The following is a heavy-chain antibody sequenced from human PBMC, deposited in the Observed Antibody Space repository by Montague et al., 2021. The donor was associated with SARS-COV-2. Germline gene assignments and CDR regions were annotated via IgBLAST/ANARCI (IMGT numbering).Heavy chain of an antibody. CDR2: IYYSGST. CDR1: GGSISSYY. J-gene: IGHJ4*02. CDR3: ARRSLGYCSGGSCYSGYDY. D-gene: IGHD2-15*01. V-gene: IGHV4-59*01. Sequence: SETLSLTCTVSGGSISSYYWNWIRQPPGKGLEWIGYIYYSGSTNYNPSLKSRVTISVDTPKDQFSLKLSSVTAADTAVYYCARRSLGYCSGGSCYSGYDYWGQGTLVTVSS.